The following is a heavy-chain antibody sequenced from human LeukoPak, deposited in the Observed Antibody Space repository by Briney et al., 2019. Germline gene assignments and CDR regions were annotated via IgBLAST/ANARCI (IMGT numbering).Heavy chain of an antibody. CDR3: VTVGEWLLADY. Sequence: GGSLRLSCAASGFTFSSYWMHWVRQAPGKGLVWVARIKSDGSTTIYADSVKGRFTISRDNAKNTLYPQMNSLRAEDTAVYYCVTVGEWLLADYWGQGTLVTVSS. CDR1: GFTFSSYW. V-gene: IGHV3-74*01. J-gene: IGHJ4*02. CDR2: IKSDGSTT. D-gene: IGHD3-3*01.